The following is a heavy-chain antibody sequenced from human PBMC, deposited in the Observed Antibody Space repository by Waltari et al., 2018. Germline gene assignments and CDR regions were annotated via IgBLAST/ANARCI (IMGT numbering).Heavy chain of an antibody. V-gene: IGHV4-4*02. Sequence: QVQLQESGPGLVKPSGTLSLTCAVSGGSISSSNWWSWVRQPPGKGLEWIGEIYHSGSTTYNPSLKSRVTISIDKSKNQFSLKLTSVTAADTAVYYCARLHIVVPPGALGTSDYYYYGLDVWGQGTAVTVSS. CDR3: ARLHIVVPPGALGTSDYYYYGLDV. J-gene: IGHJ6*02. D-gene: IGHD2-2*01. CDR2: IYHSGST. CDR1: GGSISSSNW.